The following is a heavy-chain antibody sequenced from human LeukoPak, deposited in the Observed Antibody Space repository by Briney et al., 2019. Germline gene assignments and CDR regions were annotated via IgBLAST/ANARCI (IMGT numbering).Heavy chain of an antibody. J-gene: IGHJ4*02. CDR1: GYTFTSYY. CDR3: ARGGVPTTVVPEGDY. CDR2: INPSGGST. D-gene: IGHD4-23*01. Sequence: GASVKVSCKASGYTFTSYYMHWVRQAPGQGLEWMGIINPSGGSTSYAQKFQGRVTMTRDTSTSTVYMELSSLRSEDTAVYYCARGGVPTTVVPEGDYWGQGTLVTVSS. V-gene: IGHV1-46*01.